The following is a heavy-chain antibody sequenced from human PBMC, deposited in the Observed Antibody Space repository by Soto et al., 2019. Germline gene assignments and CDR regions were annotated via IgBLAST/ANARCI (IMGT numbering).Heavy chain of an antibody. CDR3: ARGYVPGYSSSWYPGTRYYYCMDV. CDR2: IYYSGST. J-gene: IGHJ6*02. Sequence: SETLSLTCTVSGGSISSYYWSWIRQPPGKGLEWIGYIYYSGSTNYNPSLKSRVTISVDTSKNQFSLKLSSVTAADTAVFYCARGYVPGYSSSWYPGTRYYYCMDVWGQGTTVTVSS. V-gene: IGHV4-59*01. D-gene: IGHD6-13*01. CDR1: GGSISSYY.